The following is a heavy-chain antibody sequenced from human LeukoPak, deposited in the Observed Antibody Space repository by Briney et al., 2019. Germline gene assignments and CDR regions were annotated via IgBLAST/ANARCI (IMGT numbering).Heavy chain of an antibody. CDR3: ARVTFYCSGGSCYPHYFDY. D-gene: IGHD2-15*01. Sequence: GGSLRLSCSASGFSFSTFHMNWVRQAPGKGLEWVASISRGSGYIYYADSVKGRFTISRDNAKNSLYLQMNSLRAEDTAVYYCARVTFYCSGGSCYPHYFDYWGQGTLVTVSS. V-gene: IGHV3-21*04. CDR2: ISRGSGYI. CDR1: GFSFSTFH. J-gene: IGHJ4*02.